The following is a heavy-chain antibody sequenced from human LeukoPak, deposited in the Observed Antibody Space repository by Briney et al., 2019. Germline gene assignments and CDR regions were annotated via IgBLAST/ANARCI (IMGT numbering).Heavy chain of an antibody. Sequence: GRSLRLSCAAAGFTFSSYGMHLVRQAPGKGLEWVAVIWYDGSNKYYADSVKGRFTISRDNSKNTLYLQMNSLRAEDTAVYYCARETIAAAGRCFDYWGQGTLVTVSS. CDR2: IWYDGSNK. V-gene: IGHV3-33*01. D-gene: IGHD6-13*01. CDR1: GFTFSSYG. CDR3: ARETIAAAGRCFDY. J-gene: IGHJ4*02.